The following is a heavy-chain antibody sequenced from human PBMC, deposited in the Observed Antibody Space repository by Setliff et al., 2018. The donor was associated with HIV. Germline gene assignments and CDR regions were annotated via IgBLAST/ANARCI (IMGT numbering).Heavy chain of an antibody. Sequence: SETLSLTCAVSGGTFSLHYYTWIRQSPLRGLEWIGEINHSGGTRYSPSLRSRVTISVDTSKNQFSLSLTSVTAADTAVYYCVRSIHGGGSEPFDTWGQGILVTVSS. CDR2: INHSGGT. J-gene: IGHJ5*02. V-gene: IGHV4-34*01. D-gene: IGHD3-10*01. CDR1: GGTFSLHY. CDR3: VRSIHGGGSEPFDT.